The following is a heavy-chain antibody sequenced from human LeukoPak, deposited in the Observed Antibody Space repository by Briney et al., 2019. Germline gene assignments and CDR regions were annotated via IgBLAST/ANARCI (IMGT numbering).Heavy chain of an antibody. D-gene: IGHD1-1*01. Sequence: GGSLRLSCLASGFIFSDHAMNWVRQAPGKGLEWVSIISARDGRTYYADSVRGRFIISRDNSKNTLYLQMNSLRAEDTAVYYCAKDRNDWKRGIDSWGQGILVTVSS. J-gene: IGHJ4*02. CDR1: GFIFSDHA. CDR3: AKDRNDWKRGIDS. CDR2: ISARDGRT. V-gene: IGHV3-23*01.